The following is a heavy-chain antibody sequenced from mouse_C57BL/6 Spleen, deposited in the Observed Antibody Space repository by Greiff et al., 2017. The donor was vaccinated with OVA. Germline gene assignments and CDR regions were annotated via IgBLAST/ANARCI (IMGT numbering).Heavy chain of an antibody. Sequence: VKLVESGPGLVAPSQSLSITCTVSGFSLTSYAISWVRQPPGKGLEWLGVIWTGGGTNYNSALKSRLSISKDNSKSQAFLKMNSLQTDDTARYYCARNYYYGSSYEYYFDYWGQGTTLTVSS. J-gene: IGHJ2*01. CDR2: IWTGGGT. D-gene: IGHD1-1*01. V-gene: IGHV2-9-1*01. CDR3: ARNYYYGSSYEYYFDY. CDR1: GFSLTSYA.